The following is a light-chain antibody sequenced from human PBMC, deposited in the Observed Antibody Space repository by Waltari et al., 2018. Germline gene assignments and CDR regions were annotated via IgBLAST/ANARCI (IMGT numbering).Light chain of an antibody. CDR3: QSWVGKVV. Sequence: YDLTQPPSVSVSPGQTATITCYGDNLGEKFVSWYQQRPGQSPFLVIYQDFKRPSGIPERFSGSNSGNTATLIISGAQAMDEADFYCQSWVGKVVFGGGTKLTV. V-gene: IGLV3-1*01. CDR1: NLGEKF. J-gene: IGLJ2*01. CDR2: QDF.